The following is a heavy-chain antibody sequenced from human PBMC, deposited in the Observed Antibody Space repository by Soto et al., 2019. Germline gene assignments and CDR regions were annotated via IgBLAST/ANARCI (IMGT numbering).Heavy chain of an antibody. J-gene: IGHJ3*02. V-gene: IGHV3-74*01. CDR2: INSDGRST. CDR1: GFTFSTYW. CDR3: VRGVNPFDI. D-gene: IGHD2-21*01. Sequence: EVELVESGGGLVHPGGSLRLSCAASGFTFSTYWMHWVRQAPGKGLVWVSRINSDGRSTDYADSVKGRFTISRDNAKNTLYLQMNSLRAEDTAVYYCVRGVNPFDIWGQGTMVTVSS.